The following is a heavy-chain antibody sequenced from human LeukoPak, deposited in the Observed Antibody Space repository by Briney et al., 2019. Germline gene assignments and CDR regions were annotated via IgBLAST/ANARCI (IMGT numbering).Heavy chain of an antibody. CDR2: ISSSSSYI. D-gene: IGHD3-10*01. V-gene: IGHV3-21*01. CDR1: GFTFSSYS. CDR3: ARVADMVRGVIHYYFDY. J-gene: IGHJ4*02. Sequence: PGGSLRLSCAASGFTFSSYSMNWVRQAPGKGLECVSSISSSSSYIYYADSVKGRFTISRDNAKNSLYLQMNSLRAEDTAVYYCARVADMVRGVIHYYFDYWGQGTLVNVSS.